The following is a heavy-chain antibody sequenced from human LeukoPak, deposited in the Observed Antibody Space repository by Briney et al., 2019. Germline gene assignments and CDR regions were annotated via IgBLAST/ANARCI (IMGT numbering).Heavy chain of an antibody. CDR1: GGSISSYY. Sequence: SETLSLTCTVSGGSISSYYWSWIRQPPGKGLEWIGYICYSGSTNYNPSLKSRVTISVDTSKNQFSLELSSVTAADAAVYYCARGSAGLRFLEWLPADYYYYGMDVWGQGTTVTVSS. J-gene: IGHJ6*02. V-gene: IGHV4-59*01. CDR3: ARGSAGLRFLEWLPADYYYYGMDV. D-gene: IGHD3-3*01. CDR2: ICYSGST.